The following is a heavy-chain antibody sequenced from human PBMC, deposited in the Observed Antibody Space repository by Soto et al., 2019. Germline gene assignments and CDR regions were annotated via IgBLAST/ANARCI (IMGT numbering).Heavy chain of an antibody. J-gene: IGHJ6*02. CDR1: GGSISSPNFY. V-gene: IGHV4-30-4*08. CDR3: TGILLYYDYYYGMDV. CDR2: IYYNGTT. Sequence: SETLSLTCTVSGGSISSPNFYWSWIRQHPGKGLEWIGYIYYNGTTYYNPTLKSLVTLSVDTSKNQFSLKLNSVTAADTAVYYCTGILLYYDYYYGMDVWGQGTTVTVSS. D-gene: IGHD3-16*01.